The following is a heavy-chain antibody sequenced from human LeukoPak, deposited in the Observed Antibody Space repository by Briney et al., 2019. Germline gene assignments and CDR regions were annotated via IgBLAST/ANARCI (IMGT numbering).Heavy chain of an antibody. V-gene: IGHV3-30*02. CDR1: GFTFSSYG. D-gene: IGHD3-22*01. CDR2: IRYDGSNK. CDR3: ARDLRYYYDSSGPQD. Sequence: PGGSLRLSCAASGFTFSSYGMHWVRQAPGKGLEWVAFIRYDGSNKYYADSVKGRFTISRDNSKNTLYLQMNSLRAEDTAVYYCARDLRYYYDSSGPQDWGQGTLVTVSS. J-gene: IGHJ4*02.